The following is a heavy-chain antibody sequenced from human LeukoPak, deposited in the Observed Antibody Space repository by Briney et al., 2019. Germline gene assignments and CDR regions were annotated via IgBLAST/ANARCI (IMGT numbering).Heavy chain of an antibody. CDR2: INHSGST. CDR3: ARGGYSYGFDY. Sequence: SETLSLTCAVYGGSFSGYYWSWIRQPPGKGLEWIGEINHSGSTNYNPSLKSRVTISVDTSKDQFSLKLSSVTAADTAVYYCARGGYSYGFDYWGQGTLVTVSS. J-gene: IGHJ4*02. D-gene: IGHD5-18*01. V-gene: IGHV4-34*01. CDR1: GGSFSGYY.